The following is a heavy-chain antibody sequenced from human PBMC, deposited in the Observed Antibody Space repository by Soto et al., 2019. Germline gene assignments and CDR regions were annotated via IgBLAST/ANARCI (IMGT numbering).Heavy chain of an antibody. V-gene: IGHV3-21*04. Sequence: GGSLRLSCAASGFTFSSYSMNWVRQAPGKGLEWVSSISSSSSYIYHADSVKGRFTISRDNSKNTLYLQMNSLRAEDTAVYYCANLPGSGWYGGDYWYFDLWGRGTLVTVSS. CDR2: ISSSSSYI. CDR1: GFTFSSYS. J-gene: IGHJ2*01. D-gene: IGHD6-19*01. CDR3: ANLPGSGWYGGDYWYFDL.